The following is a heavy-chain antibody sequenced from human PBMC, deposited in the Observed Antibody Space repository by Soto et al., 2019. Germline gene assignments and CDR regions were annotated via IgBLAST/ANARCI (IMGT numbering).Heavy chain of an antibody. V-gene: IGHV3-23*01. CDR3: AREGLTNYTDYYFDL. D-gene: IGHD4-4*01. CDR1: GFTFSSYA. Sequence: PVGSLRLSCAASGFTFSSYAMSWVRQAPGKGLEWVSAISGSGGSTYYADSVKGRFTISRDNSKNTLYLQMNSLRAEDTAVYYCAREGLTNYTDYYFDLWGHGAMVTVYS. CDR2: ISGSGGST. J-gene: IGHJ4*01.